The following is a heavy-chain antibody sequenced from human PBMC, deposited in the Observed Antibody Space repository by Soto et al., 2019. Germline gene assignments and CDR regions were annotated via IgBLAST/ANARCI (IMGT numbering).Heavy chain of an antibody. V-gene: IGHV3-23*01. J-gene: IGHJ4*02. D-gene: IGHD1-26*01. Sequence: EVQLLESGGGLVQPGGSLRLSCAASGFTFSSYAMRWVRQAPVKGLEWVSAISGSGGSTYYADSVKGRFTISRDNSKKTLYLQMTSLRAEDTAVYYCARRGSGSYYDYWGQGTLVTASS. CDR3: ARRGSGSYYDY. CDR2: ISGSGGST. CDR1: GFTFSSYA.